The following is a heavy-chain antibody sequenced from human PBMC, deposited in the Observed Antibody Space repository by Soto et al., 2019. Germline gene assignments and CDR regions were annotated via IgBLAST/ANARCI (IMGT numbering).Heavy chain of an antibody. J-gene: IGHJ4*02. CDR1: GGSISSYY. CDR2: IYYSGST. V-gene: IGHV4-59*01. CDR3: ARSSGYSSSIFDY. Sequence: SETLSLTCTVSGGSISSYYWSWIRQPPGKGLEWIGYIYYSGSTDYNPSLKSRVTISVDTSKNQFSLKLSSVTAADTAVYYCARSSGYSSSIFDYWGQGILVTVSS. D-gene: IGHD6-13*01.